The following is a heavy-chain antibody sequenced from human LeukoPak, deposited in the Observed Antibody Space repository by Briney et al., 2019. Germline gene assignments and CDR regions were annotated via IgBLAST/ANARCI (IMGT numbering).Heavy chain of an antibody. V-gene: IGHV3-23*01. Sequence: GGSLRLSCAASGFTFTIYAMSWVRQAPGKGLEWVSAISGSGGSTYYADSVRGRFTISRDNSKNTLYLQMNSLRAEDTAVYYCARDGRNYYDRSGYYSALAYWGQGTLVTVSS. CDR2: ISGSGGST. CDR1: GFTFTIYA. D-gene: IGHD3-22*01. J-gene: IGHJ4*02. CDR3: ARDGRNYYDRSGYYSALAY.